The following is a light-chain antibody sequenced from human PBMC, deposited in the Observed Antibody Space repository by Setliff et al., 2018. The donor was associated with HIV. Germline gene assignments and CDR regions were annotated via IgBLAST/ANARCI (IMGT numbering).Light chain of an antibody. V-gene: IGLV2-14*01. J-gene: IGLJ1*01. CDR1: SSDVGAYNY. Sequence: QSALTQPASVSGSPGQSITISCTGTSSDVGAYNYVSWYQQHPGKAPKLMIFDVSNRPSGVSDRFSGSKSGNTASLTISGLQADDEADYYCSSYTSAPLYVFGTGTKATVL. CDR2: DVS. CDR3: SSYTSAPLYV.